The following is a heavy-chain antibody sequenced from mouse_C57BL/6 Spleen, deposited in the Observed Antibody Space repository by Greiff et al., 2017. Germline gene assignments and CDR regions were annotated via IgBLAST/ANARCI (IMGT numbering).Heavy chain of an antibody. Sequence: EVMLVESGEGLVKPGGSLKLSCAASGFTFSSYAMSWVRQTPEKRLEWVAYISSGGDYIYYADTVKGRFTISRDNARNTLYLQMSSLKEEDTAMYYCTRDYRNEAMDYWGQGTSVTVSS. V-gene: IGHV5-9-1*02. D-gene: IGHD2-14*01. CDR1: GFTFSSYA. J-gene: IGHJ4*01. CDR2: ISSGGDYI. CDR3: TRDYRNEAMDY.